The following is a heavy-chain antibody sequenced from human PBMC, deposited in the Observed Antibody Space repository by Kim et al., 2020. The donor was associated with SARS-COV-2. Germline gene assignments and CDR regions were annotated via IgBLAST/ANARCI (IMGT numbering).Heavy chain of an antibody. V-gene: IGHV3-23*01. D-gene: IGHD2-15*01. CDR3: AKDQRACSGGSCYSSLGF. Sequence: KGRFTISRDNSKNTLFLQMNSLRAEDTAVYYCAKDQRACSGGSCYSSLGFWGQGTLVTVSS. J-gene: IGHJ4*02.